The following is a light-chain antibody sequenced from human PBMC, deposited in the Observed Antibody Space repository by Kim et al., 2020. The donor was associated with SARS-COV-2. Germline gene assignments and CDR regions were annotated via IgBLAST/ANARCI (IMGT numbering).Light chain of an antibody. CDR1: QNIGTN. Sequence: ASVGDRVTITCRASQNIGTNLNWYQQKSGRAPKLLIYAASSLQSGVPSRFSGSGSGTEFTLTINSLQPEDSATYYCQQSSSTPLTFGEGTKVDIK. CDR2: AAS. CDR3: QQSSSTPLT. J-gene: IGKJ4*01. V-gene: IGKV1-39*01.